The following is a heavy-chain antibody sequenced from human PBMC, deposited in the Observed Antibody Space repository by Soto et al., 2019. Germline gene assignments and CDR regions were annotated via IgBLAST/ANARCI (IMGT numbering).Heavy chain of an antibody. Sequence: EVQLVESGGGLVQPGGSLRLSCAASGFTFSSYWMYWVRQAPGKGLEWVSHMNNDGSYTIYAESVEGRFTFSRDNAKNTLYLQMNSLRAEDTAVYYCVRGGYMHACEIWGQGTMVTVSS. D-gene: IGHD6-13*01. J-gene: IGHJ3*02. V-gene: IGHV3-74*01. CDR3: VRGGYMHACEI. CDR1: GFTFSSYW. CDR2: MNNDGSYT.